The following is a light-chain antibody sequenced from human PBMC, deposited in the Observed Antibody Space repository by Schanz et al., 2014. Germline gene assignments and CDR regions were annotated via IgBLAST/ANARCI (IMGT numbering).Light chain of an antibody. V-gene: IGKV3-20*01. J-gene: IGKJ5*01. Sequence: VMTQSPGTLSLSPGERATLSCRASQSVSSSYLAWYQQKPGQAPRLLIYGAYTRATGIPARFSGSGSGTDFTLTISSLEPEDFAVYYCQQYGSSPLTFGRGTRLEIK. CDR1: QSVSSSY. CDR2: GAY. CDR3: QQYGSSPLT.